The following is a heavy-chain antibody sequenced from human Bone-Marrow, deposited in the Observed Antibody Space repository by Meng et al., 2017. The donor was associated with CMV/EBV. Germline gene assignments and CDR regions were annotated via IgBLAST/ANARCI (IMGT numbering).Heavy chain of an antibody. V-gene: IGHV1-46*01. J-gene: IGHJ6*02. CDR3: ARETCSSTSCYTDYYYGMDV. Sequence: ASVKVSCKPSGYTFISYYMHWVRQAPGQGLEWMGIINPSGGSTSYAQKFQGRVTMTRDTSTSTVYMELSSLRSEDTAVYYCARETCSSTSCYTDYYYGMDVWGQGTTVTVSS. CDR1: GYTFISYY. CDR2: INPSGGST. D-gene: IGHD2-2*02.